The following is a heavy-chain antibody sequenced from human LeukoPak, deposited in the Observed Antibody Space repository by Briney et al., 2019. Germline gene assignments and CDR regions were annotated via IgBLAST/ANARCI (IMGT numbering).Heavy chain of an antibody. V-gene: IGHV3-66*02. D-gene: IGHD6-19*01. CDR3: TKGGTGWNYFDC. CDR2: IYCGDNT. Sequence: PGGSLRLSCAASGFTVTNNDINWVRQAPGKGLEWVSVIYCGDNTHYAPSLKGRFTISRDNSKNKLYLQMNSLSAEDTAVYYCTKGGTGWNYFDCWGQGTLVTVSS. J-gene: IGHJ4*02. CDR1: GFTVTNND.